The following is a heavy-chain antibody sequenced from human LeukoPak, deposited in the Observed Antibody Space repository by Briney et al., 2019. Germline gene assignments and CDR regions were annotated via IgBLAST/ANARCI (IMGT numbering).Heavy chain of an antibody. D-gene: IGHD5-18*01. Sequence: PGGSLRLSCAASGFTFSSYAMSWVRQAPGKGLEWVSATSVSGVGTYYADSVRGRFTISRDNSKNTLYLQMNSLRAEDTAVYYCAKSTEGYSYGPFDYWGQGTLVTVSS. CDR1: GFTFSSYA. V-gene: IGHV3-23*01. J-gene: IGHJ4*02. CDR2: TSVSGVGT. CDR3: AKSTEGYSYGPFDY.